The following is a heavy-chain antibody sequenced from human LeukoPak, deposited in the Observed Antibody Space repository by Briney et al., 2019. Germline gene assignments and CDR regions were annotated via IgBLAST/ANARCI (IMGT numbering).Heavy chain of an antibody. V-gene: IGHV4-31*03. Sequence: SETLSLTCTVSGGSISSGGYYWTWIRQHPGKGLEWIGYTYYSGSTSYNPSLKSRVTMSVDTSKNQFSLKVNSVTAADTAVYYCARGSRMIRGVIISDAFDIWGQGTMVTVST. D-gene: IGHD3-10*01. CDR2: TYYSGST. CDR1: GGSISSGGYY. CDR3: ARGSRMIRGVIISDAFDI. J-gene: IGHJ3*02.